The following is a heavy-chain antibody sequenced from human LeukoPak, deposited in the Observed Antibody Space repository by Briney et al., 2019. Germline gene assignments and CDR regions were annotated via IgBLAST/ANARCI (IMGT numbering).Heavy chain of an antibody. J-gene: IGHJ6*03. CDR3: ARRGSYNSYYMDV. V-gene: IGHV3-7*01. Sequence: QTGGSLRLSCAASGFTFSDYYMSWVRQAPGKGLEWVANIKQDGSEKYYVDSVKGRFTISRDNAKNSLYLQMNSLRAEDTAVYYCARRGSYNSYYMDVWGKGTTVTISS. CDR2: IKQDGSEK. D-gene: IGHD1-26*01. CDR1: GFTFSDYY.